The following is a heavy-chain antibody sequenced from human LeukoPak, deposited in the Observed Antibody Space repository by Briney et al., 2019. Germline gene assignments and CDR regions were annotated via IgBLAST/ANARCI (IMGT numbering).Heavy chain of an antibody. CDR1: GFTFDDYA. V-gene: IGHV3-9*01. CDR3: TKEASQSYGRT. CDR2: ISWNSGSI. J-gene: IGHJ4*02. Sequence: GRSLRLSCAASGFTFDDYAMHWVRQAPGKGLEWVSGISWNSGSIGYADSVKGRFTISRDNSNNALYLQMNSLRAEDTAVYYCTKEASQSYGRTWGQGTLVTVSS. D-gene: IGHD4-23*01.